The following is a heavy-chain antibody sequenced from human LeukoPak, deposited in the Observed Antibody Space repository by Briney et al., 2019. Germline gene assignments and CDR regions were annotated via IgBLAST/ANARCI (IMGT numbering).Heavy chain of an antibody. CDR2: ISSSSSYI. CDR1: GFTFSSYS. D-gene: IGHD4-23*01. CDR3: ARGKNGNPPGFDY. J-gene: IGHJ4*02. V-gene: IGHV3-21*01. Sequence: PGGSLRLSCAASGFTFSSYSMNWVRQAPGKGLEWVSSISSSSSYIYYADSVKGRFTISRDNAKNSLYLQMNSLSAEDTAVYYCARGKNGNPPGFDYWGQGTLVTVSS.